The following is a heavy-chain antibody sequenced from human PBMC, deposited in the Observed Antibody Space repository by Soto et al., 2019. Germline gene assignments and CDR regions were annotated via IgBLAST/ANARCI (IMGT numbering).Heavy chain of an antibody. Sequence: GGSLRLSCAASGFTFSSYGMSWVRQAPGKGLEWVSAISGSGANTYYTDSVKGRFTISRDNFKNTLYLQMNSLRAEDSAMFYCVRERSGYSYADSWGQGTLVTVSS. D-gene: IGHD5-18*01. CDR3: VRERSGYSYADS. CDR2: ISGSGANT. J-gene: IGHJ4*02. CDR1: GFTFSSYG. V-gene: IGHV3-23*01.